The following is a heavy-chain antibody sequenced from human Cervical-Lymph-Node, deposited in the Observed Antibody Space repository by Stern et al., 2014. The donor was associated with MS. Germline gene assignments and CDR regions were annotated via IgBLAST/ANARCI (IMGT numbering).Heavy chain of an antibody. J-gene: IGHJ5*02. CDR2: IDWDDDK. D-gene: IGHD3-22*01. CDR1: GFSLSTSGMC. CDR3: ARVRYDSVGYHYDWFDP. Sequence: QVTLRESGPALVKPTQTLTLTCTFSGFSLSTSGMCVSWIRQPPGKALEWLALIDWDDDKYYSTSLKTRLTISKDTSKNQVVLTMTNMDPVDSATYYCARVRYDSVGYHYDWFDPWGQGTLVTVSS. V-gene: IGHV2-70*01.